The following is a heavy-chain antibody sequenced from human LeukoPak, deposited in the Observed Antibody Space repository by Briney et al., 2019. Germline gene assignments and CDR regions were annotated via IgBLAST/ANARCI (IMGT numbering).Heavy chain of an antibody. V-gene: IGHV4-61*02. D-gene: IGHD3-3*01. CDR2: IYTSGSA. J-gene: IGHJ5*02. Sequence: SETLSLTCTVSGGSISGGTYYWSWIRQPAGMRLEWIGRIYTSGSANYNPSLKSRVTISVDTSKNQFSLKLSSVTAADTAVYYCAREANDFWSGHWFDPWGQGTLVTVSS. CDR1: GGSISGGTYY. CDR3: AREANDFWSGHWFDP.